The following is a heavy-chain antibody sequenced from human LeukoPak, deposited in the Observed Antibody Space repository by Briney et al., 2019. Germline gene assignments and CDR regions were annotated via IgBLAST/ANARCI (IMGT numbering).Heavy chain of an antibody. CDR1: GFLFSNYW. D-gene: IGHD4-17*01. V-gene: IGHV3-7*01. CDR3: AREGGYGDYEFDY. Sequence: GGSLRLSFAASGFLFSNYWMSWVRQAPGKGLEWVANIKQDGSEKYYVDSVKGRFTISRDNAKNSLYLQMNGLRAEDTAVYSCAREGGYGDYEFDYWGQGTLVTVPS. CDR2: IKQDGSEK. J-gene: IGHJ4*02.